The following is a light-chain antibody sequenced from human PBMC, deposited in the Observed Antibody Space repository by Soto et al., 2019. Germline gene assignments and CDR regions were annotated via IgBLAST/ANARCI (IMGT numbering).Light chain of an antibody. CDR2: AAS. J-gene: IGKJ2*01. V-gene: IGKV1-39*01. CDR1: QSISSY. Sequence: DIQMTQSPSSLSASVGDRVTITCRASQSISSYLNWYQQKPGNAPNLLIYAASSLRSGVPSRFSGSESGTEFTLTISSLQPEDFATYYCQQSYSTPYTFGQGTKLEIK. CDR3: QQSYSTPYT.